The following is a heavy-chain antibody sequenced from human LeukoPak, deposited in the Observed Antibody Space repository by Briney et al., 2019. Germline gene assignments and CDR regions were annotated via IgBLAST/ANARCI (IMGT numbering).Heavy chain of an antibody. J-gene: IGHJ5*02. V-gene: IGHV4-61*01. Sequence: SETLSLTCTVSGGTVSSGTYYWSWIRPPPGKGLVWIGYIYYSGSTNYNTSLKSRVTTSVETSKNQFSLKLSSVTTADTAVYYCAREAVGYCSGTSCTEGWLDPWGQGTLVTVSS. CDR1: GGTVSSGTYY. D-gene: IGHD2-2*01. CDR3: AREAVGYCSGTSCTEGWLDP. CDR2: IYYSGST.